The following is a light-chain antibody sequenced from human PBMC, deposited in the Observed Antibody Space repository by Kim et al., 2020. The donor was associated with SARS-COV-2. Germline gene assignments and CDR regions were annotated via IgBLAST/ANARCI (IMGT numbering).Light chain of an antibody. CDR3: NSRDSSGNFVV. CDR2: GKN. V-gene: IGLV3-19*01. J-gene: IGLJ2*01. CDR1: RLRSYY. Sequence: AWGQTIRTTCQGDRLRSYYASWYQQKPGQAPVLVIYGKNNRPSGIPDRFSGSSSGNTASLTITGAQAEDEADYYCNSRDSSGNFVVFGGGTQLTV.